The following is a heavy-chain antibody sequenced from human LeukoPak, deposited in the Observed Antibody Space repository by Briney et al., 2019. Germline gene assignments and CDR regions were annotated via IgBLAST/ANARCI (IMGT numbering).Heavy chain of an antibody. Sequence: SETLSLTCAVYVGSFSGYYWTWIRQPPGKGLEWIGEINHSGSSNYNPSLKSRVTISVDTSKNQFSLKLNSVTAADMAVYYCARKESGMLGDAFDIWGQGTMVTVSS. D-gene: IGHD3-10*02. CDR3: ARKESGMLGDAFDI. V-gene: IGHV4-34*01. CDR2: INHSGSS. CDR1: VGSFSGYY. J-gene: IGHJ3*02.